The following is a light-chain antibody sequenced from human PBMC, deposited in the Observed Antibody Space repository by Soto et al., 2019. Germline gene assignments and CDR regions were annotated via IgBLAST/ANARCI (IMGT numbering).Light chain of an antibody. J-gene: IGLJ3*02. CDR3: CSYAGSGKVV. CDR2: EVS. CDR1: SSDIGSYNL. Sequence: QSALTQPASVSGSLGQSISISCTGTSSDIGSYNLVSWYQQYPGKAPKLMILEVSERPSGVSNRFSGSKSGDTASLTISGLQAEYEADYYCCSYAGSGKVVFGGGTKLTVL. V-gene: IGLV2-23*02.